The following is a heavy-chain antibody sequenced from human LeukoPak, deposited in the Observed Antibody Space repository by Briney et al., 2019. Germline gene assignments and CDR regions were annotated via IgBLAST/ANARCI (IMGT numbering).Heavy chain of an antibody. CDR3: ARDAHYYDSSGYYLRENYYYYYYMDV. J-gene: IGHJ6*03. V-gene: IGHV4-61*02. D-gene: IGHD3-22*01. Sequence: SQTLSLTCTVSGGSISSGSYYWSWIRQPAGKGLEWIGRIYTSGITNYNASLKSRVTISVDTSKNQFSLKLSSVTAADTAVYYCARDAHYYDSSGYYLRENYYYYYYMDVWGKGTTVTVSS. CDR2: IYTSGIT. CDR1: GGSISSGSYY.